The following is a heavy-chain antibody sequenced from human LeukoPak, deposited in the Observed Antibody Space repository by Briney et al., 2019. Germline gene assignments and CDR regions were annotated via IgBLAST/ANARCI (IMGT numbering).Heavy chain of an antibody. Sequence: GGSLRLSCAASGFTFSSYSMNWVRQAPGKGLEWVSYISSSSSTIYYADSVKGRFTISRDNSKNTLYLQMNSLRAEDTAVYYCAKLREWELPDLFDYWGQGTLVTVSS. CDR3: AKLREWELPDLFDY. V-gene: IGHV3-48*01. D-gene: IGHD1-26*01. CDR1: GFTFSSYS. J-gene: IGHJ4*02. CDR2: ISSSSSTI.